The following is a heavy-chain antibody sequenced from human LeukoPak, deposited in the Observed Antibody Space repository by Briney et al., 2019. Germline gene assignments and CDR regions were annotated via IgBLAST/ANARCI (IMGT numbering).Heavy chain of an antibody. D-gene: IGHD6-19*01. J-gene: IGHJ6*02. CDR2: INTNTGNP. CDR3: ARSSGWYPVGTGDYYYYGMDV. Sequence: ASVKVSCKASGYTFTSYAMNWVRQAPGQGLEWMGWINTNTGNPTYAQGFTGRFVFSLDTSVSTAYLQISSLKAEDTAVYYCARSSGWYPVGTGDYYYYGMDVWGQGTTVTVSS. V-gene: IGHV7-4-1*02. CDR1: GYTFTSYA.